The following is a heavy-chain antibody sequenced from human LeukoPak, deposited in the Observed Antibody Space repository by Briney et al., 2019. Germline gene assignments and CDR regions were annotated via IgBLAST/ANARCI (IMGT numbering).Heavy chain of an antibody. J-gene: IGHJ3*02. Sequence: PGGSLRLSCAASGFTFSSYSMNWVRQAPGKGLEWVSSISSSSSYIYYADSVKGRFTISRDNAKNSLYLQMNSLRAEDTAVYYCARSQQWLVQGTDDAFDIWGQGTMVTVSS. CDR2: ISSSSSYI. CDR3: ARSQQWLVQGTDDAFDI. V-gene: IGHV3-21*01. CDR1: GFTFSSYS. D-gene: IGHD6-19*01.